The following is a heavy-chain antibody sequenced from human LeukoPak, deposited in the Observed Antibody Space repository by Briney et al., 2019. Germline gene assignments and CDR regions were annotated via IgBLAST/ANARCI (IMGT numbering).Heavy chain of an antibody. CDR3: ELAACDY. CDR2: IKCDGSEK. CDR1: GLTFSSSW. J-gene: IGHJ4*02. V-gene: IGHV3-52*01. Sequence: GGSLRLSCAASGLTFSSSWMHWVGQAPGKGLEWVADIKCDGSEKYYVDSVKGRLTISRDNAKNSLYLQVNSLRAEDMTVYYRELAACDYWGQGTLVTVSS. D-gene: IGHD3-3*02.